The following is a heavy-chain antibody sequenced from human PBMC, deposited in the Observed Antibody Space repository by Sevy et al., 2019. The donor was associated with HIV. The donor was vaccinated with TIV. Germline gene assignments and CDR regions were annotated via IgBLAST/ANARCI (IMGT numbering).Heavy chain of an antibody. CDR1: GYTLTELS. J-gene: IGHJ4*02. D-gene: IGHD1-1*01. CDR2: FDPEDGET. Sequence: ASVKVSCKVSGYTLTELSMHWVRQAPGKGLEWMGGFDPEDGETIYAQKFQGRVTMTEDTSTDTAYMELSSLRSEDTAVYYCATVDDGALDFDYWGQGTLVTVSS. V-gene: IGHV1-24*01. CDR3: ATVDDGALDFDY.